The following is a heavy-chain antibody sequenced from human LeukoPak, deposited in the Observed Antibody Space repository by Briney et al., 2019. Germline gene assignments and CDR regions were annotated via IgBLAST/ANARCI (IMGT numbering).Heavy chain of an antibody. CDR3: ARGEGSSWYGSYYFDY. Sequence: KPSETLSLTCAVYGGSFSGYYWSWIRQPPGKGLEWIGEINHSGSTNYNPSLKSRVTISVDTSKNQFSLKLSSVTAADTAVYYCARGEGSSWYGSYYFDYWGQGTLVTVSS. V-gene: IGHV4-34*01. J-gene: IGHJ4*02. D-gene: IGHD6-13*01. CDR2: INHSGST. CDR1: GGSFSGYY.